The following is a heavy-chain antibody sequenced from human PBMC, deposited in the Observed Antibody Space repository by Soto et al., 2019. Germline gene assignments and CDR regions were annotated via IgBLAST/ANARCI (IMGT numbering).Heavy chain of an antibody. Sequence: PGGSLRLSCAASGFTFSDYYMSWIRQAPGKGLEWVSYISSSGSTIYYADSVKGRFTISRDNAKNSLYLQMNSLRAEDTAVYYCARDLAPIVVVTALGAFDIWGQGTMVTVSS. CDR2: ISSSGSTI. J-gene: IGHJ3*02. V-gene: IGHV3-11*01. D-gene: IGHD2-21*02. CDR3: ARDLAPIVVVTALGAFDI. CDR1: GFTFSDYY.